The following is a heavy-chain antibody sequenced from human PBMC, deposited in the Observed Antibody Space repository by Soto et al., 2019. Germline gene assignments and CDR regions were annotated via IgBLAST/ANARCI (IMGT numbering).Heavy chain of an antibody. CDR2: NYTGGST. CDR3: SRLDKGYRDHVVGY. Sequence: QVQLQESGPGLVKPSQTLSLTCTVSGGSISSGGYYWSWIRQHPGNGLEGIGYNYTGGSTYNNPSLACRGTIAVDPSKSGCALKMSSVPAASSAVYDCSRLDKGYRDHVVGYWGEGSLVTDSS. J-gene: IGHJ4*02. CDR1: GGSISSGGYY. D-gene: IGHD2-15*01. V-gene: IGHV4-31*03.